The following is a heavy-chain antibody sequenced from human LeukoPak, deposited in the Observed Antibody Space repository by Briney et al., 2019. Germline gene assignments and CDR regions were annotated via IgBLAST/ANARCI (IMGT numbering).Heavy chain of an antibody. CDR3: AKGTSVVVTNDAFDI. V-gene: IGHV3-30*18. J-gene: IGHJ3*02. D-gene: IGHD3-22*01. CDR1: GFTFSSYG. Sequence: GGSLRLSCAASGFTFSSYGMHWVRQAPGKGLEWVAVISYDGSNKYYADSVKGRFTISRDNSKNTLYLQMNSLRAEDTAMYYCAKGTSVVVTNDAFDIWGQGTMVTVSS. CDR2: ISYDGSNK.